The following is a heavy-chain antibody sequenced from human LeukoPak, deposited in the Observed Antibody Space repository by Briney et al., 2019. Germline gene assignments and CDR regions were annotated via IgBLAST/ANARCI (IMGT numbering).Heavy chain of an antibody. CDR2: IYYSGST. CDR3: ARGSSSWYRWFDP. Sequence: SETLSLTCTVSGGSISSGGYYWSWIRQHPGKGLEWIGYIYYSGSTYYNPSLKSRVTISVDKSKNQFSLKLSSVTAADTAVYYCARGSSSWYRWFDPWGQGTLVTVSS. D-gene: IGHD6-13*01. V-gene: IGHV4-31*03. CDR1: GGSISSGGYY. J-gene: IGHJ5*02.